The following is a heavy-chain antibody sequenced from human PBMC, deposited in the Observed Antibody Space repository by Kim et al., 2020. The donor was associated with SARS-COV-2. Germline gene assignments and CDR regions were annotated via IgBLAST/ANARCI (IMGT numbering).Heavy chain of an antibody. CDR2: ISYDGSNK. Sequence: GGSLRLSCAASGFTFSSYGMHWVRQAPGKGLEWVAVISYDGSNKYYADSVKGRFTISRDNSKNTLYLQMNSLRAEDTAVYYCANTPTEFTLDYYYGMDVWGQGTTVTVSS. J-gene: IGHJ6*02. CDR1: GFTFSSYG. V-gene: IGHV3-30*18. CDR3: ANTPTEFTLDYYYGMDV.